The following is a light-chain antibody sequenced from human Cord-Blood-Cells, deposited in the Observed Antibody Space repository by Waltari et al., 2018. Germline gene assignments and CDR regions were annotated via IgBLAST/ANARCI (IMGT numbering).Light chain of an antibody. Sequence: QSALTQPRSVSGSPGQSVTISCTGTSSDVGGYNYVSWYQQHPGKAPKFMIYDFSKRPSGVPDRFSGSKSGNTASLTISGLQAEDEADYYCCSYAGSYTLVFGGGTKLTVL. CDR1: SSDVGGYNY. CDR2: DFS. J-gene: IGLJ3*02. CDR3: CSYAGSYTLV. V-gene: IGLV2-11*01.